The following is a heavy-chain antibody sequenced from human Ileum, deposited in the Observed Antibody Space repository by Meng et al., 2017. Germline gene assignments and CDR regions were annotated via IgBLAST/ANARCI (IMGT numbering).Heavy chain of an antibody. CDR2: IDPGNGNR. D-gene: IGHD6-19*01. J-gene: IGHJ4*02. CDR3: ARDRQWVFDY. V-gene: IGHV1-18*01. Sequence: QVQLVQSGIEVKKPGASVKVSCKPSGYTFTTFGISWVRQAPGQGLEWMGWIDPGNGNRNFAQKFQDRITLTTDTTTTTAYMELRSLRSDDTAIFYCARDRQWVFDYWGQGTRVTGYS. CDR1: GYTFTTFG.